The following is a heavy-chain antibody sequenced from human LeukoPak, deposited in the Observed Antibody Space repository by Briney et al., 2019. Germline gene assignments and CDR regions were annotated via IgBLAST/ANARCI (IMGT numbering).Heavy chain of an antibody. CDR1: GVSISSGSYY. Sequence: SSQTLSLTCTASGVSISSGSYYWSWIRQPAGKGLEWIGRIYTSGSTNYNPSLKSRVTISVDTSKNQFSLKLSSVTAADTAVYYCARDGSFSATYYYYYYMDVWGKGTTVTVSS. V-gene: IGHV4-61*02. J-gene: IGHJ6*03. CDR2: IYTSGST. D-gene: IGHD5-12*01. CDR3: ARDGSFSATYYYYYYMDV.